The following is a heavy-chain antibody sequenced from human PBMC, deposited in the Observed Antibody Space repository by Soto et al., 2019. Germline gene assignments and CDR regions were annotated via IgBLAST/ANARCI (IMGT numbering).Heavy chain of an antibody. CDR3: ARHGYNYGGGYFDY. D-gene: IGHD5-18*01. CDR1: GFTFSSYG. Sequence: GGSLRLSCAASGFTFSSYGMHWVRQAPGKGLEWVAVISYDGSNKYYADSVKGRFTISRDNSKNTLYLQMNSLRAEDTAVYYCARHGYNYGGGYFDYWGQGTLVTVSS. V-gene: IGHV3-30*03. CDR2: ISYDGSNK. J-gene: IGHJ4*02.